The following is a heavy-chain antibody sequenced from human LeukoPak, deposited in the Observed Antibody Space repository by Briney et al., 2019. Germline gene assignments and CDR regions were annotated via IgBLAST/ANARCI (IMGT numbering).Heavy chain of an antibody. J-gene: IGHJ5*02. CDR1: GGSISSTTYY. Sequence: PSETLSLTCTVSGGSISSTTYYWDWIRQPPGKGLEWIGEIYHSGSTNYNPSLKSRVTISVDKSKNQFSLKLSSVTAADTAVYYCARAKEVEPTRRWFDPWGQGTLVTVSS. CDR2: IYHSGST. CDR3: ARAKEVEPTRRWFDP. V-gene: IGHV4-39*07. D-gene: IGHD1-1*01.